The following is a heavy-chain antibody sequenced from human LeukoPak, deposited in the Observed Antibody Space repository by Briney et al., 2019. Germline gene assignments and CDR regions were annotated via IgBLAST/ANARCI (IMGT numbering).Heavy chain of an antibody. V-gene: IGHV4-34*01. CDR3: ARPLYPGTSLRYAFDY. CDR1: GGSFSGYY. D-gene: IGHD2-2*01. CDR2: INHSGST. J-gene: IGHJ4*02. Sequence: SETLSLTCAVYGGSFSGYYWSWIRQPPGKGLEWIGEINHSGSTNYNPSLKSRVTISVDTSKNQFSLKLSSVTAADTAVYYCARPLYPGTSLRYAFDYWGQGTLVTVSS.